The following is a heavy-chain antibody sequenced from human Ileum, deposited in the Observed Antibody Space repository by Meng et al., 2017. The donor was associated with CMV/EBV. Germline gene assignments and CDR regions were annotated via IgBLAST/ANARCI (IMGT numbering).Heavy chain of an antibody. CDR1: GDSVSRNGVA. D-gene: IGHD6-13*01. CDR2: TYYRSKWYN. V-gene: IGHV6-1*01. Sequence: QVQLQQSGPGLVKPSXXLSVTGAISGDSVSRNGVAWNWVRQSPSRGLEWLGRTYYRSKWYNEYAESVKSRITINPDTSKNQFSLQLNSVTPEDTAVYYCARGESSSLDYWGQGTLVTVSS. J-gene: IGHJ4*02. CDR3: ARGESSSLDY.